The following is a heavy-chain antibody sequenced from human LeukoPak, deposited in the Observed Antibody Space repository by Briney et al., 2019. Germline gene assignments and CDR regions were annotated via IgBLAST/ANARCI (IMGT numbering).Heavy chain of an antibody. CDR1: GGSISSYY. V-gene: IGHV4-59*12. J-gene: IGHJ4*02. CDR3: ARVDFWSGYLY. D-gene: IGHD3-3*01. Sequence: PSETLSLTCTVSGGSISSYYWSWIRQPPGKGLEWIGYIYYSGSTNYNPSLKSRVTTSVDTSKNQFSLKLSSVTAADTAVYYCARVDFWSGYLYWGQGTLVTVSS. CDR2: IYYSGST.